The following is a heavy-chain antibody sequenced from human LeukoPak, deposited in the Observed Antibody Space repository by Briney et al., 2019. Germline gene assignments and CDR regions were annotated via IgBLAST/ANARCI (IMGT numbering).Heavy chain of an antibody. D-gene: IGHD3-16*02. V-gene: IGHV3-20*04. CDR3: ARDKYKSFVWGSHRFDS. CDR1: GFTFEDYG. J-gene: IGHJ5*01. Sequence: GGPLRLSCAASGFTFEDYGMSWVRHAPGKRLEWVSGINWNGDSTVYADSVKGRFSISRDNAKNSLYLQMNSLRAEDTALYYCARDKYKSFVWGSHRFDSWGQGIQVIVSS. CDR2: INWNGDST.